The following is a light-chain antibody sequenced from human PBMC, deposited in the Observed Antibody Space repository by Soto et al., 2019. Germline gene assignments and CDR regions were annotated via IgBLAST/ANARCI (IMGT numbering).Light chain of an antibody. CDR3: QKYNNWPRK. Sequence: DNQMTQSPSSLSASVGDRVTITCQASQDINNYLNWYQQKPGKAPKLLIYKASTLKSGVPSRFSGSGSGTDFTLTISSLQFEDFAVYYCQKYNNWPRKCGQGTKGDI. CDR1: QDINNY. J-gene: IGKJ1*01. V-gene: IGKV1-33*01. CDR2: KAS.